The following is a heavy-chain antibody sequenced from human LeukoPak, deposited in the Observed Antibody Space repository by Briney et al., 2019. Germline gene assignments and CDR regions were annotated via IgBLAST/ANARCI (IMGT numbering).Heavy chain of an antibody. CDR2: ISGNGATT. CDR3: AKEELHNWFDP. CDR1: GFAFSTYA. J-gene: IGHJ5*02. Sequence: PGGSLRLSCAASGFAFSTYAMTWVRQAPGKGLEWVSTISGNGATTYYADSVKGRFTISRDNSKNTLYLHLHSLRAEDTAIYYCAKEELHNWFDPWGQGTLVTVSS. D-gene: IGHD1-26*01. V-gene: IGHV3-23*01.